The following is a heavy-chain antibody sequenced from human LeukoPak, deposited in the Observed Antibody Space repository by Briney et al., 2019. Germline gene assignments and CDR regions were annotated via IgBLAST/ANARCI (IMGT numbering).Heavy chain of an antibody. V-gene: IGHV3-23*01. CDR2: ISGSGGST. D-gene: IGHD3-22*01. CDR1: GFTFSSYA. CDR3: ARDQDYYDSSGYYSN. J-gene: IGHJ4*02. Sequence: GGSLRLSCAASGFTFSSYAMSWVRQAPGKGLEWVSAISGSGGSTYYADSVKGRFTISRDNSKNTLYLQMNSLRAEDTAIYYCARDQDYYDSSGYYSNWGQGTLVTVSS.